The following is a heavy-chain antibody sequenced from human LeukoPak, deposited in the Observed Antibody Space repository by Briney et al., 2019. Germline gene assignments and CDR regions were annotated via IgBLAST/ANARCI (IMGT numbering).Heavy chain of an antibody. Sequence: QPGGSLRLSCAASGFTFSSYAMSWVRQAPGKGLEWVSAISGSGGNTYYADSVKGRFTISRDNAKNSLYLQMNSLRAEDTAVYYCASNYYGSGSLGPWGQGTLVTVSS. CDR2: ISGSGGNT. CDR1: GFTFSSYA. CDR3: ASNYYGSGSLGP. D-gene: IGHD3-10*01. V-gene: IGHV3-23*01. J-gene: IGHJ5*02.